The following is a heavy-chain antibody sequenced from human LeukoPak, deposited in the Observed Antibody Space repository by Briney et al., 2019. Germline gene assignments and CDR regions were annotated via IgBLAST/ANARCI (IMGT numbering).Heavy chain of an antibody. CDR1: NDSITRYY. V-gene: IGHV4-59*01. CDR2: IYYSGST. D-gene: IGHD2-21*01. Sequence: SETLSLTCTVSNDSITRYYWTWIRQPPGKGLEWIGYIYYSGSTNYNPSLKSRVTISVDTSKNQFSLKLSSVTAADTAVYYCARGNGLGALLWWYYGMDVWGQGTTVTVSS. J-gene: IGHJ6*02. CDR3: ARGNGLGALLWWYYGMDV.